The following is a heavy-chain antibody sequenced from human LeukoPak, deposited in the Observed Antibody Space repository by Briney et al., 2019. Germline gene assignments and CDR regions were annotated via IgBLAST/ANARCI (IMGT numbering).Heavy chain of an antibody. CDR3: ADVTYIRAWWHDY. V-gene: IGHV3-72*01. CDR1: GFTFSDHY. Sequence: GGSLRLSCAASGFTFSDHYMDWVRQAPGKGLEWVARIRNKPKSYTTDYAASVKGRFIISRDDSKNSLYLQMNNLRIEDTALYYCADVTYIRAWWHDYWGQGTLVTVSS. J-gene: IGHJ4*02. D-gene: IGHD6-19*01. CDR2: IRNKPKSYTT.